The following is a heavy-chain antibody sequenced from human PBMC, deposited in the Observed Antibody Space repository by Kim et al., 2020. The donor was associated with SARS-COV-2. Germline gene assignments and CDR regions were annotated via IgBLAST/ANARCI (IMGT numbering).Heavy chain of an antibody. CDR2: INHSGST. J-gene: IGHJ4*02. CDR1: GGSFSGYY. Sequence: SETLSLTCAVYGGSFSGYYWSWIRQPPGKGLEWIGEINHSGSTNYNPSLKSRVTISVDTSKNQFSLKLSSVTAADTAVYYCARGGYGSGSYYSYWGQGT. CDR3: ARGGYGSGSYYSY. D-gene: IGHD3-10*01. V-gene: IGHV4-34*01.